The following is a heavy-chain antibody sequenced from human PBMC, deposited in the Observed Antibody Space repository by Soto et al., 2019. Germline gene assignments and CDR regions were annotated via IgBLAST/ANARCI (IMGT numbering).Heavy chain of an antibody. Sequence: QVQLVQSGAEVKEPGSSVKVSCKASGDTDTNYVISWVRQAPGQGLEWMGGIFPKFGTTYSAQKLQDRLTITADESTSTVYMQLSSLRLDDTAVYYCEAEMTFVKLSVVWGQGTTVTVSS. CDR1: GDTDTNYV. CDR2: IFPKFGTT. D-gene: IGHD3-16*02. V-gene: IGHV1-69*01. CDR3: EAEMTFVKLSVV. J-gene: IGHJ6*02.